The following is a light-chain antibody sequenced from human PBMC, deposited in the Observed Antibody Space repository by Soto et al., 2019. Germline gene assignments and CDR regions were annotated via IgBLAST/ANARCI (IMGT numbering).Light chain of an antibody. CDR3: SSYAGSNKLV. J-gene: IGLJ2*01. V-gene: IGLV2-8*01. CDR2: EVS. Sequence: QSALTQPPSASGSPGQSVTISCTGTSSDVGGYNYVSWYQRHPGKAPKLMIYEVSKRPSGVPDRFSGSKSGNTASLTVSGLQAEDEADYYCSSYAGSNKLVFGGGTKLTVL. CDR1: SSDVGGYNY.